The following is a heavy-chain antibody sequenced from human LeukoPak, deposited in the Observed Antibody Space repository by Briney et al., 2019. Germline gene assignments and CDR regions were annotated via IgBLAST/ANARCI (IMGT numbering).Heavy chain of an antibody. Sequence: GGSLRLSCAASGFTFSSYWMHWVRQAPGKGLVWVSRTNSDGSSTSYADSVKGRFTISRDNAKNTLYLQMNSLRAADTAVYYCVRGYCGGGSCYLVDYWGQGTLVTVSS. CDR2: TNSDGSST. V-gene: IGHV3-74*01. CDR1: GFTFSSYW. D-gene: IGHD2-15*01. J-gene: IGHJ4*02. CDR3: VRGYCGGGSCYLVDY.